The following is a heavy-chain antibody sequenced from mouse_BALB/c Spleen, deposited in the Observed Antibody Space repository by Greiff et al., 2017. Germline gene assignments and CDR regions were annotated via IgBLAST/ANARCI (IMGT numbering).Heavy chain of an antibody. CDR2: ISSGSSTI. D-gene: IGHD2-10*02. V-gene: IGHV5-17*02. CDR1: GFTFSSFG. CDR3: ARGYGNYGFAY. J-gene: IGHJ3*01. Sequence: EVKLVESGGGLVQPGGSRKLSCAASGFTFSSFGMHWVRQAPEKGLEWVAYISSGSSTIYYADTVKGRFTISRDNPKNTLFLQMTSLRSEDTAMYYCARGYGNYGFAYWGQGTLVTVSA.